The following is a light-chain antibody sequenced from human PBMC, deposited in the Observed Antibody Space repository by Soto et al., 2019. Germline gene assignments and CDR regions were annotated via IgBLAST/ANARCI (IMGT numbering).Light chain of an antibody. CDR2: TAS. CDR3: QQRHSYPIT. CDR1: QGISSY. V-gene: IGKV1-9*01. J-gene: IGKJ5*01. Sequence: DIQLTQSPSFLSASVGDRVTVTCRASQGISSYLAWYQQKPGKAPKLLIHTASTLQSGVPSRFSGSGSGTEFTLTIGSLQPEDFATYYCQQRHSYPITFGQGTRLEIK.